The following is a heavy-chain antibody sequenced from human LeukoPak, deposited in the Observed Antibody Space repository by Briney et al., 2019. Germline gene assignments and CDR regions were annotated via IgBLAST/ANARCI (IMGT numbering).Heavy chain of an antibody. D-gene: IGHD3-22*01. CDR3: ARDLQVDSRASGY. CDR1: GYTFSSYG. Sequence: GASVKVSCKASGYTFSSYGISWVRQAPGQKLEWMGWISAYNGYTKYAQKFQGRVTMTRDTSTSTVYMELSSLRSEDTAVYYCARDLQVDSRASGYWGQGTLVTVSS. CDR2: ISAYNGYT. J-gene: IGHJ4*02. V-gene: IGHV1-18*01.